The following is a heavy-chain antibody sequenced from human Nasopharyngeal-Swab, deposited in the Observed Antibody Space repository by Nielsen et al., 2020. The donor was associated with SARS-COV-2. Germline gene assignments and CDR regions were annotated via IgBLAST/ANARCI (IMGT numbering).Heavy chain of an antibody. CDR2: ISCDGSNK. CDR3: ARDGGDCRSTSCYAGIELFDP. Sequence: WGSLRLSCAASGFTFSSYALHWVRQAPGKGLEWAAVISCDGSNKYYADSVKGRFTISRDNSKNTLYLQMNSLRVEDTAVYYCARDGGDCRSTSCYAGIELFDPWGQGTLVTVSS. D-gene: IGHD2-2*01. CDR1: GFTFSSYA. J-gene: IGHJ5*02. V-gene: IGHV3-30*04.